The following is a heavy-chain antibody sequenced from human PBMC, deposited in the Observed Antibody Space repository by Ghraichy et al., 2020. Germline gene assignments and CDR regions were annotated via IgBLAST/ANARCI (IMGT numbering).Heavy chain of an antibody. D-gene: IGHD3-22*01. CDR3: ARDFFPHDSSGYSKVRGDAFDI. V-gene: IGHV1-69*04. CDR2: IIPILGIA. J-gene: IGHJ3*02. CDR1: GGTFSSYA. Sequence: SVKVSCKASGGTFSSYAISWVRQAPGQGLEWMGRIIPILGIANYAQKFQGRVTITADKSTSTAYMELSSLRSEDTAVYYCARDFFPHDSSGYSKVRGDAFDIWGQGTMVTVSS.